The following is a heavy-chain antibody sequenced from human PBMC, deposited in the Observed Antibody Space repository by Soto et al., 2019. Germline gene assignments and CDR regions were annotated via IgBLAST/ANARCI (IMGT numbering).Heavy chain of an antibody. V-gene: IGHV1-46*01. D-gene: IGHD2-2*01. CDR3: GRALPSIPTAREGDY. J-gene: IGHJ4*02. CDR1: GYTFTSFY. CDR2: INPYGGST. Sequence: QVQLVQSGAEVKKPGDSVKVSCKASGYTFTSFYMHWVRQAPGQGPEWVGIINPYGGSTSYAQNFQGRISMTRDTSTDTVYMELSNLRSDDTAVYYCGRALPSIPTAREGDYWGQGTLVTVSS.